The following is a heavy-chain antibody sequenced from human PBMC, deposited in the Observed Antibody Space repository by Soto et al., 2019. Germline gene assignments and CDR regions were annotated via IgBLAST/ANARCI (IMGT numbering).Heavy chain of an antibody. V-gene: IGHV1-69*05. CDR3: ASVIQLWLRQINNGYSG. J-gene: IGHJ4*02. D-gene: IGHD5-18*01. CDR1: GGTFSTYA. Sequence: QVQLVQSGAEVKKPESSVKVSCKAPGGTFSTYAISWVRQAPGQGLEWMGGIIPMCGTANYAQRFHNRDTITTDESTTTVYIQLGSLRSEYTSVYFCASVIQLWLRQINNGYSGWCQGTLVSVSS. CDR2: IIPMCGTA.